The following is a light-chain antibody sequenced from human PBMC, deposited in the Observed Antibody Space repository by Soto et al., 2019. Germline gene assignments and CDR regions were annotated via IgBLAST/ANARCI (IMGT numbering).Light chain of an antibody. CDR1: QSVSSSY. CDR3: QQYVRSPFT. V-gene: IGKV3-20*01. CDR2: GAS. Sequence: EIVLTQSPGTLSLSPGERATLSCRASQSVSSSYIAWYQHKPGQAPRLLIYGASSRATGIPDRFSGSGSGTDFTLTITTLEPEDFAVYYCQQYVRSPFTFGPGTKVDIK. J-gene: IGKJ3*01.